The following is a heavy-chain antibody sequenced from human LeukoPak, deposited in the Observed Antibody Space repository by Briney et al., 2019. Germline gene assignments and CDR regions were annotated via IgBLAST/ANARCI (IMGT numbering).Heavy chain of an antibody. CDR1: GGSISSGGYS. CDR2: IYHSGST. J-gene: IGHJ5*02. CDR3: AIDDYYGSGSYQA. Sequence: PSETLSLTCAVSGGSISSGGYSWSWIRQPPGKGLEWIGYIYHSGSTYYNPSLKSRVTISVDTSKNQFSLKLSSVTAADTAVYYCAIDDYYGSGSYQAWGQGTLVTVSS. V-gene: IGHV4-30-2*01. D-gene: IGHD3-10*01.